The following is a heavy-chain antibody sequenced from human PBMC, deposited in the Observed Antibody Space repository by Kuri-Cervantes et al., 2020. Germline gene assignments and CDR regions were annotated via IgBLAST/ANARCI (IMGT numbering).Heavy chain of an antibody. CDR3: AREPWDQALSSNDY. D-gene: IGHD1-26*01. J-gene: IGHJ4*02. CDR1: GYTFTSYD. V-gene: IGHV1-18*01. Sequence: ASVKVSCKASGYTFTSYDIIWVRQAPGQGLEWMGWISAYNGNTNYAQKLQGRVTMTTDTSTSTAYMELRSLRSDDTAVYYCAREPWDQALSSNDYWGQGTLVTVSS. CDR2: ISAYNGNT.